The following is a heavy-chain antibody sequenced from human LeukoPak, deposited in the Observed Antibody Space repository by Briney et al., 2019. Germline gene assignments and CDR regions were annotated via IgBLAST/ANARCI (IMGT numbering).Heavy chain of an antibody. Sequence: GGSLRLSCAASGFTFSSYGIHWVRQAPGRGLEWVSAISGSGSTTYYADSVKGRFTVSRDNSKNTLYLQMNSLRAEDTALYFCAKGSTWYSYYFDSWGQGTLVTVSS. J-gene: IGHJ4*02. V-gene: IGHV3-23*01. CDR2: ISGSGSTT. CDR1: GFTFSSYG. CDR3: AKGSTWYSYYFDS. D-gene: IGHD6-13*01.